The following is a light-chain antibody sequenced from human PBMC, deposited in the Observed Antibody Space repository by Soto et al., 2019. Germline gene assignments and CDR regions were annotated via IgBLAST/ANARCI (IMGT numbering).Light chain of an antibody. CDR1: QGISSR. CDR3: QQSNSFPLT. Sequence: DIQMTQSPSSVSAYVGDRVTITCRASQGISSRLAWYQQKPGKAPNLLIYAASSLQSGVPSRFSGSGSETDFTLTIGSLQPEDFGTYYCQQSNSFPLTFGGGTKVEIK. V-gene: IGKV1-12*01. CDR2: AAS. J-gene: IGKJ4*01.